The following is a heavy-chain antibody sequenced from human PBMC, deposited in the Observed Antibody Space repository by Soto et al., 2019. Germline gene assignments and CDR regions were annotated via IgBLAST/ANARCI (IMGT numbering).Heavy chain of an antibody. CDR3: ARDGSGTYYYGMDV. CDR1: GFTFSSYS. D-gene: IGHD3-10*01. V-gene: IGHV3-21*01. CDR2: ISSSSSSYI. Sequence: GGSLRLSCAASGFTFSSYSMNWVRQAPGKGLEWVSSISSSSSSYIYYADSVKGRFTISRDNAKNSLYLQMNSLRAEDTAVYYCARDGSGTYYYGMDVWGQGTTVTVSS. J-gene: IGHJ6*02.